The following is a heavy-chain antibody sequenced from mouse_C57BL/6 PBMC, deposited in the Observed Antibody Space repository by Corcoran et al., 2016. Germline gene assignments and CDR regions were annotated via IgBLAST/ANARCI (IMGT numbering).Heavy chain of an antibody. D-gene: IGHD1-1*01. Sequence: EVQLQQSGPVLVKPGASVKMSCKASGYTFTDYYMNWVKQSHGKSLEWIGVINPYNGGTSYNQKFKGKATLTVDKSSGTAYMELNSLTSEDSAVYYCARSRVYYYGSSYVRAMDYWGQGTSVTVSS. V-gene: IGHV1-19*01. CDR3: ARSRVYYYGSSYVRAMDY. J-gene: IGHJ4*01. CDR1: GYTFTDYY. CDR2: INPYNGGT.